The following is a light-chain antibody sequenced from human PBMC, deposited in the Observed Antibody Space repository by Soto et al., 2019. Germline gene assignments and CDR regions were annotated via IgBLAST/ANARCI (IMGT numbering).Light chain of an antibody. CDR2: GVF. J-gene: IGKJ2*01. CDR3: QHYGSSPYT. Sequence: EIVLTQSPGTLSLSPGERATLSCRASQSVSSSYLAWYQQKPGQAPRLLIYGVFSRATGTPDRFSRIGSGTDFTLTISRLEPEVFPVYYCQHYGSSPYTFGQGTKLEIK. CDR1: QSVSSSY. V-gene: IGKV3-20*01.